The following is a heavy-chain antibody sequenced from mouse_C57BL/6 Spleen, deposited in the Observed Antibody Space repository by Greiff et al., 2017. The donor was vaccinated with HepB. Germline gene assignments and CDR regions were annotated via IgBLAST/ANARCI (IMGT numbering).Heavy chain of an antibody. CDR2: ISDGGSYT. D-gene: IGHD2-4*01. J-gene: IGHJ3*01. V-gene: IGHV5-4*01. CDR3: ARDPRDYDGAY. CDR1: GFTFSSYA. Sequence: EVQVVESGGGLVKPGGSLKLSCAASGFTFSSYAMSWVRQTPEKRLEWVATISDGGSYTYYPDNVKGRFTISRDNAKNNLYLQMSHLKSEDTAMYYCARDPRDYDGAYWGQGTLVTVSA.